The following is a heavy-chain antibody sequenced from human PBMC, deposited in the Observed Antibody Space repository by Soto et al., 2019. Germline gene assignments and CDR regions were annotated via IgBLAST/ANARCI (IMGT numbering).Heavy chain of an antibody. CDR3: ARSLQWLVHSWFDP. CDR1: GGTFSSYA. D-gene: IGHD6-19*01. J-gene: IGHJ5*02. V-gene: IGHV1-69*13. CDR2: IIPIFGTA. Sequence: ASVNVSCKASGGTFSSYAISWVRQAPGQGLEWMGGIIPIFGTANYAQKFQGRVTITADESTSTAYMELSSLRSEDTAVYYCARSLQWLVHSWFDPWGQGTLVTVSS.